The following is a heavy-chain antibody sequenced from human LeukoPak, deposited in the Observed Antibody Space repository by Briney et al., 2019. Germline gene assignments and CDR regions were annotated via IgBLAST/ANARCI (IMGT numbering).Heavy chain of an antibody. Sequence: GSLRLSCAASGFTFSTYAMSWTRQPPGKGLEWIGEINHSGSTNYNPSLKSRVTISVDTSKNQFSLKLSSVTAADTAVYYCARGDTAMVSIDYWGQGTLVTVSS. D-gene: IGHD5-18*01. CDR1: GFTFSTYA. CDR2: INHSGST. J-gene: IGHJ4*02. CDR3: ARGDTAMVSIDY. V-gene: IGHV4-34*01.